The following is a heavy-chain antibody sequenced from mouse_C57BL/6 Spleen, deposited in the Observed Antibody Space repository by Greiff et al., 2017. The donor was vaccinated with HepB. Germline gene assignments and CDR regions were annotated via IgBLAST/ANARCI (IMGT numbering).Heavy chain of an antibody. J-gene: IGHJ2*01. V-gene: IGHV14-4*01. D-gene: IGHD1-1*01. CDR3: TTIYYGSLDY. Sequence: VQLQQSGAELVRPGASVKLSCTASGFNIKDDYMHWVKQRPEQGLEWIGWIDPENGDTEYASKFQGKATITADTSSNTAYLQLSSLTSEDTAVYYCTTIYYGSLDYWGQGTTLTVSS. CDR2: IDPENGDT. CDR1: GFNIKDDY.